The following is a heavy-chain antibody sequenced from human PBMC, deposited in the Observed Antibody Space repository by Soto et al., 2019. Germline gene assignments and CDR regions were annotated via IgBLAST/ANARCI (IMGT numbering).Heavy chain of an antibody. CDR3: AKDRLKLAPHYFDY. V-gene: IGHV3-23*01. CDR1: EFTFSSYA. Sequence: GGSLRLSCAASEFTFSSYAMTWVRQAPGKGLEWVSAISGSGVSTYYADSVKGRFTISRDNSKNTLYLQMNSLRAEDTAVYYCAKDRLKLAPHYFDYWGQGTLLTVYS. J-gene: IGHJ4*02. CDR2: ISGSGVST. D-gene: IGHD6-13*01.